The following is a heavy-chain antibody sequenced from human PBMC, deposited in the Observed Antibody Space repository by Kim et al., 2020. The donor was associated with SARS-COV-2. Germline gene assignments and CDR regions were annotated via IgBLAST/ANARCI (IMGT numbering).Heavy chain of an antibody. CDR1: GFTFSSYG. CDR2: ISYDGSNK. CDR3: AKDHYYGSGSYPPAFDI. V-gene: IGHV3-30*18. J-gene: IGHJ3*02. Sequence: GGSLRLSCAASGFTFSSYGMHWVRQAPGKGLEWVAVISYDGSNKYYADSVKGRFTISRDNSKNTLYLQMNSLRAEDTAVYYCAKDHYYGSGSYPPAFDIWGQGTMVTVSS. D-gene: IGHD3-10*01.